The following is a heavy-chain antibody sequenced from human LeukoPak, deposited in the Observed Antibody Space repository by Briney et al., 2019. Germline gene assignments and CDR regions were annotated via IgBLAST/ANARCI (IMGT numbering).Heavy chain of an antibody. V-gene: IGHV4-39*07. J-gene: IGHJ4*02. CDR2: IYYSGST. Sequence: SETLSLTCTVSGGSISSSSYYWGWIRQPPGKGLEWIGSIYYSGSTYYNPSLKSRVTISVDTSKNQFSLKLSSVTAADTAVYYCARLGWDDILTGFDYWGQGTLVTVSS. D-gene: IGHD3-9*01. CDR3: ARLGWDDILTGFDY. CDR1: GGSISSSSYY.